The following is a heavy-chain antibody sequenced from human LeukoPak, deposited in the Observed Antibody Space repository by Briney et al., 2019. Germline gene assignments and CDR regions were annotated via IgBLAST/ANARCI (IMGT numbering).Heavy chain of an antibody. D-gene: IGHD3-22*01. V-gene: IGHV1-18*01. Sequence: ASVKVSCKPSGYTFTSHGITWVRQAPGQGLEWVGWISAYNSNTKYEQKFQGRVTMTTDASTSTVYMELRSLRSDDTAVYYCARGSPPRRNYDSSGYYSYYFDYWGQGTLVTVSS. CDR1: GYTFTSHG. CDR3: ARGSPPRRNYDSSGYYSYYFDY. CDR2: ISAYNSNT. J-gene: IGHJ4*02.